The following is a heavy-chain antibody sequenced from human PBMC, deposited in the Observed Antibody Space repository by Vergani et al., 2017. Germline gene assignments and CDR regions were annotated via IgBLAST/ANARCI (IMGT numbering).Heavy chain of an antibody. V-gene: IGHV1-3*01. CDR1: GYTFTSYA. Sequence: QVQLVQSGAEVKKPGASVKVSCKASGYTFTSYAMHWVRQAPGQRLEWMGWINAGNGNTKYSQKFQGRVTITRDTSASTAYMELSSLRSEDTAVYYCARIIKGGRSSSSWYPFDYWGQGTLVTVSS. CDR2: INAGNGNT. CDR3: ARIIKGGRSSSSWYPFDY. J-gene: IGHJ4*02. D-gene: IGHD6-13*01.